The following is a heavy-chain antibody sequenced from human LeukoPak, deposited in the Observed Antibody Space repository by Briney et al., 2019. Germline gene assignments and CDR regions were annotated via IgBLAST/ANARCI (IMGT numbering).Heavy chain of an antibody. CDR2: INSDASDT. V-gene: IGHV3-74*01. Sequence: GGSLRLSCAASGFTFSRHWMHWVRQAPGKGQVWISRINSDASDTNYADFVKGRFTISRDNAKNTVYLQINSLRDEDTAVYYCARICSSTDCLIPDWGQGTLVTVSS. J-gene: IGHJ4*02. CDR3: ARICSSTDCLIPD. D-gene: IGHD2-2*01. CDR1: GFTFSRHW.